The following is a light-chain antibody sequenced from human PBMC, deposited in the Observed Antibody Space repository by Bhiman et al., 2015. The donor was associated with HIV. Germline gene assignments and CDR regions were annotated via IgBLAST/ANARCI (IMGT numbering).Light chain of an antibody. Sequence: QSALTQPASVSGSPGQSITISCTGTNSDVGGYNYVSWYQHHPGKAPKLMIYDVSKRSSGVSHRFSGSKSGDTASLTISELQAEDEADYYCSSYASSGPSHVIFGGGTKLTVL. V-gene: IGLV2-14*03. J-gene: IGLJ2*01. CDR3: SSYASSGPSHVI. CDR1: NSDVGGYNY. CDR2: DVS.